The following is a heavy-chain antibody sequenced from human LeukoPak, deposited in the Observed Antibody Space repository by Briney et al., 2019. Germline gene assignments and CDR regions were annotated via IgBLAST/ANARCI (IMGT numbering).Heavy chain of an antibody. Sequence: GGSLRLSCAASGFTFSSYAMSWVRQAPGKGLEWVSAISGSGGSTYYADSVKGRFTISRDNSKNTLYLQMNGLRAEDTAVYYCAKASAMIVVVSKHFDYWGQGTLVTVSS. V-gene: IGHV3-23*01. J-gene: IGHJ4*02. CDR3: AKASAMIVVVSKHFDY. CDR1: GFTFSSYA. CDR2: ISGSGGST. D-gene: IGHD3-22*01.